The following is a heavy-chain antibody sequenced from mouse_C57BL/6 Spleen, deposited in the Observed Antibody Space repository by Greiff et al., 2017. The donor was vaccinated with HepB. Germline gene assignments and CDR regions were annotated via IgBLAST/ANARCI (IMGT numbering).Heavy chain of an antibody. D-gene: IGHD1-1*01. CDR2: IRSKSSNYAT. V-gene: IGHV10-3*01. CDR3: VRTSYGSSHWYFDV. CDR1: GFTFNTYA. Sequence: EVHLVESGGGLVQPKGSLKLSCAASGFTFNTYAMHWVRQAPGKGLEWVARIRSKSSNYATYYADSVKDRFTISRDDSQSMLYLQMNNLKTEDTAMYYCVRTSYGSSHWYFDVWGTGTTVTVSS. J-gene: IGHJ1*03.